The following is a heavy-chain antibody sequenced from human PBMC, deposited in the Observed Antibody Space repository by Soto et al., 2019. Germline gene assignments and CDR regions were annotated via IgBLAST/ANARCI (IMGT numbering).Heavy chain of an antibody. D-gene: IGHD3-10*01. V-gene: IGHV3-7*01. CDR2: IKQDGSEK. Sequence: GGSLRLSCAASGFTFSIYWMSWVRQSPGKGLEWVANIKQDGSEKYYVDSVKGRFTISRDNAKNSLYLQMNSMRAEDTDVYYCARDYYGSGSYYTPYYDYGMDVWVQGTTVTVSS. J-gene: IGHJ6*02. CDR1: GFTFSIYW. CDR3: ARDYYGSGSYYTPYYDYGMDV.